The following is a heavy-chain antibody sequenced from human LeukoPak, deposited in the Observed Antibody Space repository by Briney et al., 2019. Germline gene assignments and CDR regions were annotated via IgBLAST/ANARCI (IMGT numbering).Heavy chain of an antibody. CDR1: GFTFSPYS. Sequence: PGGSLRLSRAASGFTFSPYSMNWVRQVPGKGLEWVSYINSGSTLTHYADSVRGRFTISRDDAENSLYLNMNSLTAEDTAVYYCTRDADGNFDYWGQGTLVTVSS. CDR3: TRDADGNFDY. J-gene: IGHJ4*02. CDR2: INSGSTLT. D-gene: IGHD4-17*01. V-gene: IGHV3-21*05.